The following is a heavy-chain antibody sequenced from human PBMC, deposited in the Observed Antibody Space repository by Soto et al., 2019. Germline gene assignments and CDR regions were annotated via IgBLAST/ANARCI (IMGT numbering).Heavy chain of an antibody. CDR3: ARDSGYYCSSTSCYTDYGMDV. D-gene: IGHD2-2*01. Sequence: EVQLVESGAGLVQPGGSLRLSCAASGFTFSSDWMSWVRQAPGKGLEWVANIKQDGSEKYYVDSVKGRFTISSDNAKNSLYLQMNSLRAEDTSVYYCARDSGYYCSSTSCYTDYGMDVWGQGPTVTVSS. J-gene: IGHJ6*02. V-gene: IGHV3-7*01. CDR2: IKQDGSEK. CDR1: GFTFSSDW.